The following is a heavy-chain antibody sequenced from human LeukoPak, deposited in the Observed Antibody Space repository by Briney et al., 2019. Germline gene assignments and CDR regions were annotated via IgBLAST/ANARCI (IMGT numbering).Heavy chain of an antibody. CDR3: ARGFLDFDS. J-gene: IGHJ4*02. CDR1: GFTFSSFG. CDR2: IWYDGSNT. D-gene: IGHD3-3*01. Sequence: PGGSLRLSCVASGFTFSSFGMHWVRQAPGKGLEWVALIWYDGSNTYYADSVKGRFTISRDDSKNTVYLQMNSLRAEDTALYYRARGFLDFDSWGQGTLVIVSS. V-gene: IGHV3-33*01.